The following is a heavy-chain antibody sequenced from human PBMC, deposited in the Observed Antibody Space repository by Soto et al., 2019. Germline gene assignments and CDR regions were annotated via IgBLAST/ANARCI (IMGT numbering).Heavy chain of an antibody. Sequence: GASVKVSCKASGGTFSSYAISWVRQAPGKGLEWMGGINPNDGKANYAQKFQGRVTMTEDTSTDTAYMELSSLRSEDTAVYYCATSLVAGPPYWFDPWGQGTLVTVSS. CDR2: INPNDGKA. CDR1: GGTFSSYA. CDR3: ATSLVAGPPYWFDP. V-gene: IGHV1-69*10. D-gene: IGHD6-19*01. J-gene: IGHJ5*02.